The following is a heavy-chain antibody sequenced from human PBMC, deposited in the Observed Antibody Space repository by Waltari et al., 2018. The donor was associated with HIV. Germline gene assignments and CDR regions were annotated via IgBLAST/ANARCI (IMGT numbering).Heavy chain of an antibody. D-gene: IGHD4-17*01. Sequence: EVQLVESGGGLIQPGGSLRLSCAASGFPVSSNYMSWVPQAPGKGLEWVSVIYSGGSTYYADSVKGRFTISRDNSKNTLYLQMNSLRAEDTAVYYCARTDYGDYYYGMDVWGQGTTVTVSS. CDR2: IYSGGST. J-gene: IGHJ6*02. V-gene: IGHV3-53*01. CDR3: ARTDYGDYYYGMDV. CDR1: GFPVSSNY.